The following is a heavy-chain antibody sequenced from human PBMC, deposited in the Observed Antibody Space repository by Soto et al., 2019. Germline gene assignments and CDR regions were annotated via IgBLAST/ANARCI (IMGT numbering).Heavy chain of an antibody. J-gene: IGHJ4*02. CDR2: IIPILGTP. CDR3: ARERSRYDRSGYYRPDY. Sequence: SLKGSWKASGYSFTVYYMDWVRQTPGQGLEWLGGIIPILGTPSYAQRFQGRVTITADKSTSTAYMELSSLRSEDTAVYYCARERSRYDRSGYYRPDYWGQGTLVTVSS. CDR1: GYSFTVYY. D-gene: IGHD3-22*01. V-gene: IGHV1-69*10.